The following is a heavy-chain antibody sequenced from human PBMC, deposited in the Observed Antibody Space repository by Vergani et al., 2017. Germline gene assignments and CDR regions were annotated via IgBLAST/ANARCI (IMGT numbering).Heavy chain of an antibody. D-gene: IGHD4-17*01. J-gene: IGHJ4*02. V-gene: IGHV4-38-2*01. CDR2: IFHSGST. CDR3: ARHNLYGDSQTGIDY. Sequence: QVQLQESCPGLVKPSETLSLTCAVSGYSISRGSYWAWIRQPPGKGLEWIGSIFHSGSTHYNPSLESRVTISVDTSKNQFSLKLNSVTAADTAVYYCARHNLYGDSQTGIDYWGLGTLVIVSS. CDR1: GYSISRGSY.